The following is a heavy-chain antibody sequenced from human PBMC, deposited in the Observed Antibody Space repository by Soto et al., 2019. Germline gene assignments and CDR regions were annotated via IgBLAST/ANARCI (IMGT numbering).Heavy chain of an antibody. D-gene: IGHD4-17*01. CDR3: ARGDYGDYGWNYYYGMDV. Sequence: GGSLRLSCVTSGISFSNTWMSWVRQAPGKGLEWVAYINTDGSEKDYVDSVKGQFTISRDNSKNSLYLQMSSLTAEDTAVYYCARGDYGDYGWNYYYGMDVWGQGTTVTVSS. CDR2: INTDGSEK. CDR1: GISFSNTW. V-gene: IGHV3-7*01. J-gene: IGHJ6*02.